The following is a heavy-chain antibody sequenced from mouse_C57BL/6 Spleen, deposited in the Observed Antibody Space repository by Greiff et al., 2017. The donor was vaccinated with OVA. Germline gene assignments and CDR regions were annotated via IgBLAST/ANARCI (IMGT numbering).Heavy chain of an antibody. J-gene: IGHJ2*01. V-gene: IGHV14-4*01. CDR3: ARRDDSRKRAFDY. CDR2: IDPENGDT. CDR1: GFNIKDDY. Sequence: VQLQQSGAELVRPGASVKLSCTASGFNIKDDYMHWVKQRPEQGLEWIGWIDPENGDTEYASKFQGKATITADTSSNTAYLQLSSLTSEDTAVYYCARRDDSRKRAFDYWGQGTTLTVSS. D-gene: IGHD1-1*01.